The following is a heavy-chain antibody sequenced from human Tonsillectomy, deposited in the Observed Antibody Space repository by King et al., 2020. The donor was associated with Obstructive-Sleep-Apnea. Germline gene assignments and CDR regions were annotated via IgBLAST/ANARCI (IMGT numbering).Heavy chain of an antibody. Sequence: QLQESGPGLVKPSETLSLTCTVSGGSISSSSYYWGWIRQPPGKGLEWIGSIYYSGSTYYNPSLKSRVTISVETSNNQFSLRLSSVTAADTAVYYCAREIVVVVATPEYFQHWGQGTLVTVSS. CDR3: AREIVVVVATPEYFQH. V-gene: IGHV4-39*07. D-gene: IGHD2-15*01. J-gene: IGHJ1*01. CDR2: IYYSGST. CDR1: GGSISSSSYY.